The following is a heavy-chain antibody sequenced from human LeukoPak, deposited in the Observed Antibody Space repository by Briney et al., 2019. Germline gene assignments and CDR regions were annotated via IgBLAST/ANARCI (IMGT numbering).Heavy chain of an antibody. CDR3: ARSYFRDGYNSADAFDI. CDR2: IYPGDSDT. D-gene: IGHD5-24*01. V-gene: IGHV5-51*01. Sequence: GESLKISCKGSGYSFTSYWIGWVRQMPGKGLEWMGIIYPGDSDTRYSPSFQGQVTISADKSISTAYLQWSSLKASDTAMYYCARSYFRDGYNSADAFDIWGQGTMVTVSS. J-gene: IGHJ3*02. CDR1: GYSFTSYW.